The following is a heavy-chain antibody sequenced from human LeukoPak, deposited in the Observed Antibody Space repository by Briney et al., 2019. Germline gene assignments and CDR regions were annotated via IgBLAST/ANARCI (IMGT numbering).Heavy chain of an antibody. V-gene: IGHV4-59*08. CDR2: IYYSGST. CDR1: GGSMSSYY. J-gene: IGHJ4*02. D-gene: IGHD5-24*01. CDR3: ARHVRRDGYNTGYFDY. Sequence: KSSETLSLTCTVSGGSMSSYYWSWIRQPPGDRLEWIGYIYYSGSTNYYPSLKSRVTISVATSKNQFSLKVTSVTAADTAVYYCARHVRRDGYNTGYFDYWGQGILVTVSS.